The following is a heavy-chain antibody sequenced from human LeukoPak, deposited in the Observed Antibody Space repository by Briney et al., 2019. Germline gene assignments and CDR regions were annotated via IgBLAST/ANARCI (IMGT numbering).Heavy chain of an antibody. CDR3: ARGFLYYGSEYISPFDY. CDR1: GYTFTGYY. D-gene: IGHD3-10*01. Sequence: ASVKVSCKASGYTFTGYYMHWVRQAPGQGLEWMGWINPNSGGTNYAQKFQGRVTMTRYTSISTAYMELSRLRSDDTAVYYCARGFLYYGSEYISPFDYWGQGTLVTVSS. CDR2: INPNSGGT. V-gene: IGHV1-2*02. J-gene: IGHJ4*02.